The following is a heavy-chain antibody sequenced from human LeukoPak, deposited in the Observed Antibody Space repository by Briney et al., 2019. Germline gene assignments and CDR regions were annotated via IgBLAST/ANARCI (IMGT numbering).Heavy chain of an antibody. J-gene: IGHJ4*02. CDR3: ARDRESNWLPYLDS. CDR1: GFTFTNYL. Sequence: GGSLRLSCAASGFTFTNYLMSWVRQAPGKGLEWVANIKEDGRAKYYVDSVRGRFTISRDNAKNSLYLQMDSLRAEDTAVYYCARDRESNWLPYLDSWGQGTLVTVSS. D-gene: IGHD1-1*01. CDR2: IKEDGRAK. V-gene: IGHV3-7*01.